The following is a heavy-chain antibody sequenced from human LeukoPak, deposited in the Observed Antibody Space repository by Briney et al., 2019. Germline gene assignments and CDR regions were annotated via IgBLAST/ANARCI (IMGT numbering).Heavy chain of an antibody. D-gene: IGHD4/OR15-4a*01. J-gene: IGHJ4*02. V-gene: IGHV4-61*02. Sequence: PSQTLSLTCTVSGGSISSGSYYWSWIRQPAGKGLEWIGRIYTSGSTNYNPSLKSRVTISVDTSKNQFSLKLSSVTAADTAVYYCARDRDFGYFDYWGQGTLVTVSS. CDR3: ARDRDFGYFDY. CDR1: GGSISSGSYY. CDR2: IYTSGST.